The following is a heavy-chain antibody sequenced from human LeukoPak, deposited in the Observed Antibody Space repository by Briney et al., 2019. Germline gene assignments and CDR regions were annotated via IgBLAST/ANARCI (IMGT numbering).Heavy chain of an antibody. CDR3: ARVFRGSLWY. J-gene: IGHJ4*02. V-gene: IGHV4-59*08. CDR1: GGSNY. Sequence: PSETLSLTCTVSGGSNYWSWIRQPPGKGLEWIACIHYTGSPNYNPSLKSRVTISIDTSKNQFSLNLNSVTAADTAVYYCARVFRGSLWYWGQGTLVTVSS. CDR2: IHYTGSP. D-gene: IGHD3-16*01.